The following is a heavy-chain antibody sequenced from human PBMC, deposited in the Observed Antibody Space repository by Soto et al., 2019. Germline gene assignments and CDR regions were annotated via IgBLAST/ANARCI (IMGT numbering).Heavy chain of an antibody. Sequence: SETLSLTCTVSGGSLSQYYGSWTRQSPGNTLEWIGYIYYAGTTAYNPSLKSRVTISLDTAKNQFSLKLDSVTAADTAVYYCARLGGYYQALDSWGQGTLVTVSS. D-gene: IGHD3-22*01. CDR3: ARLGGYYQALDS. CDR2: IYYAGTT. CDR1: GGSLSQYY. J-gene: IGHJ4*02. V-gene: IGHV4-59*08.